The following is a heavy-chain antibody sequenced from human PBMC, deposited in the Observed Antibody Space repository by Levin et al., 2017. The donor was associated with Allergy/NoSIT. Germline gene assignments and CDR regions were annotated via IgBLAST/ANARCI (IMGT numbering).Heavy chain of an antibody. V-gene: IGHV3-49*03. D-gene: IGHD3-10*02. CDR1: GFTFGDYA. CDR3: TRDHVRPGDYFDY. Sequence: QTLSLTCAASGFTFGDYAMNWFRQAPGKELEWVGFIRSKAYGGTSEYAASVKGRFSISRDDSKSIAYLQMNSLKTEDTAVYYCTRDHVRPGDYFDYWGQGTLVTVSS. CDR2: IRSKAYGGTS. J-gene: IGHJ4*02.